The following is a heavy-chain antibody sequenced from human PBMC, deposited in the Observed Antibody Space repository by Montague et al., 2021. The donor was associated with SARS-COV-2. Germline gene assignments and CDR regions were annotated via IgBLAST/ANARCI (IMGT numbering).Heavy chain of an antibody. CDR3: TREGYQVLWSDYYYYGMDV. V-gene: IGHV4-34*01. CDR1: GGSFSGYY. J-gene: IGHJ6*02. D-gene: IGHD2-2*01. CDR2: INHSGST. Sequence: SETLSLTCAVYGGSFSGYYWSWIRQPPGKGLEWIGEINHSGSTNYNPSXXSRVTISRDTSKSQFSLKLSSVTAADTAVYYCTREGYQVLWSDYYYYGMDVWGQGTTVTVSS.